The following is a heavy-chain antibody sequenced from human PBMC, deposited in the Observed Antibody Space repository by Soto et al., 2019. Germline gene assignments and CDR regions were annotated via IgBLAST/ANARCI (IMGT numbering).Heavy chain of an antibody. CDR2: ISYDGSNK. J-gene: IGHJ6*02. CDR1: GFTFSSYG. Sequence: QVQLVESGGGMVQPGRSLRLSCAASGFTFSSYGMHWVRQAPGKGLEWVAVISYDGSNKYYADSVKGRFTISRDNSKNTLYLQMNSLRAEDTAVYYCAKDQVGGVYSSSPGDFYYGMDVWGQGTTVTVSS. D-gene: IGHD6-6*01. V-gene: IGHV3-30*18. CDR3: AKDQVGGVYSSSPGDFYYGMDV.